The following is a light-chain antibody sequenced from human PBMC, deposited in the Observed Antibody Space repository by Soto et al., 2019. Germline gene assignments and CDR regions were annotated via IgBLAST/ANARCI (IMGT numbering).Light chain of an antibody. Sequence: QSVLTQPPAVSEAPRQRVTISCSGSSXNIGNNAVNWYQQLPGKAPKLLIYYDDLLPSGVSDRFSGSKSGTSASLAISGLQSEDEADYYCAAWNDRLTGRVFGTWPKVTVL. J-gene: IGLJ1*01. CDR1: SXNIGNNA. CDR2: YDD. V-gene: IGLV1-36*01. CDR3: AAWNDRLTGRV.